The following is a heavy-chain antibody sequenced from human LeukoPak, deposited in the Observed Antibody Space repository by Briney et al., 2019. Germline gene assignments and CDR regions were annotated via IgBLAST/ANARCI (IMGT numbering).Heavy chain of an antibody. CDR1: GFTFSHYG. D-gene: IGHD3-10*01. V-gene: IGHV3-30*02. CDR2: IRYDGSDK. J-gene: IGHJ5*02. CDR3: AKDLVRDIWFGES. Sequence: GGSLRLSCAASGFTFSHYGMHWVRQAPGKGLEWVAFIRYDGSDKYYADSVKGRFMISRDNSKNTLYLQMNSLRTEDTAVYYCAKDLVRDIWFGESWGQGTLVTVSS.